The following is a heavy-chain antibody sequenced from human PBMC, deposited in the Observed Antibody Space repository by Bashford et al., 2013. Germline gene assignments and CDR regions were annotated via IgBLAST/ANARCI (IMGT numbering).Heavy chain of an antibody. CDR1: GFTFSSYG. D-gene: IGHD6-19*01. CDR3: ANPARFLSSGYYESLDS. CDR2: ISGSGRST. V-gene: IGHV3-23*01. J-gene: IGHJ5*01. Sequence: HSGGSLRLSCAASGFTFSSYGMTWVRQAPGKGLEWVSAISGSGRSTHYADSVKGRFTISRDNSNNTLYLQMSGLRAEDTAVYYCANPARFLSSGYYESLDSWAQGILVTVSS.